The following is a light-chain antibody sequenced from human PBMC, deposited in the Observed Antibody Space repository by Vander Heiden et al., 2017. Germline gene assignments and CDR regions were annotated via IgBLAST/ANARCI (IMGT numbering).Light chain of an antibody. CDR1: QSVLYSSNNKNY. CDR3: QQYYSTPFT. V-gene: IGKV4-1*01. Sequence: DIVMTQFPDSLAVSLGGRATIHCKSSQSVLYSSNNKNYLAWYQQKPGQPPKLLIYWASTRESGVPARFSGSGSGTDFTLTINSLQAEDVAVYYCQQYYSTPFTFGPGTKVDIK. CDR2: WAS. J-gene: IGKJ3*01.